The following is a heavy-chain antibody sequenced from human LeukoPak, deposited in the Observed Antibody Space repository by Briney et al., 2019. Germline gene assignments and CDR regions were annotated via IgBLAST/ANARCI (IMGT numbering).Heavy chain of an antibody. CDR3: VKHSLITISPFDM. CDR2: ITGGGDRA. CDR1: GFSFSPLA. V-gene: IGHV3-23*01. Sequence: PGGSLRLSCVASGFSFSPLAVNWVRQAPGKGLDWVSGITGGGDRANYADSVKGRFTISRDNSKNTVYLQMNSLRVEDTAVYFCVKHSLITISPFDMWGQGTKVTVSS. J-gene: IGHJ3*02. D-gene: IGHD3-10*01.